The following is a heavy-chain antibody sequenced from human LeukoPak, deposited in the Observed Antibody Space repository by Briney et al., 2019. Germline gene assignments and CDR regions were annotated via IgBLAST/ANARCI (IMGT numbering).Heavy chain of an antibody. V-gene: IGHV4-61*01. D-gene: IGHD3-10*01. J-gene: IGHJ6*02. CDR3: ARSPLLSYGLDV. CDR2: IYNRGST. Sequence: SETLSLTCTVSGGSISSGSYYRSWIRQPPGKGLEWIGYIYNRGSTNYNPSLKSRVTMSVDTSKNQFSLKLTSVTAADTAVYYCARSPLLSYGLDVWGQGTAVTVSS. CDR1: GGSISSGSYY.